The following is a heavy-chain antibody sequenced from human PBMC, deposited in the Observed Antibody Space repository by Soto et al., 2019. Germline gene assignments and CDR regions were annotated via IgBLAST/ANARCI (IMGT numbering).Heavy chain of an antibody. J-gene: IGHJ5*02. CDR1: GGTVASSHW. D-gene: IGHD2-21*02. CDR3: AREIVTAGGNNYFDP. CDR2: VYHTGDT. V-gene: IGHV4-4*02. Sequence: SETLSLTCTVSGGTVASSHWWSWVRQSPGGGLEWIGNVYHTGDTNFNPSLQSRVTISVDKSNNQFSLRLNSLTAADTAVYFCAREIVTAGGNNYFDPWGPGTLVTVS.